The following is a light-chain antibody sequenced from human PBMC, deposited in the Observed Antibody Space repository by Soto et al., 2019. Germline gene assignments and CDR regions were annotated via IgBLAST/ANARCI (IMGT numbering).Light chain of an antibody. CDR2: DSN. V-gene: IGLV7-46*01. Sequence: QAVVTQEPSLTVSPGRPVTLPCGSSTGPVNSGHDPYWFQQKPGQAPMTLIYDSNNRHSWTPARFSGSLLGGKAALTLSGAQAEGEADYYSWVSYSDTRVFGGGTTLSVL. J-gene: IGLJ2*01. CDR3: WVSYSDTRV. CDR1: TGPVNSGHD.